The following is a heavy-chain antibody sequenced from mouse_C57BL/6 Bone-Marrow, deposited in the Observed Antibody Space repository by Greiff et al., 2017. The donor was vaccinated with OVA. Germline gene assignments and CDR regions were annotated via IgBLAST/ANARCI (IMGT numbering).Heavy chain of an antibody. CDR2: INYDGSST. CDR3: ARGGWDWYFDV. J-gene: IGHJ1*03. Sequence: EVQLMESEGGLVQPGSSMKLSCTASGFTFSDYYMAWVRQVPEKGLEWVAHINYDGSSTYYLDSLKSRFIISRDNAKNILYLQMSSLKSEDTATYYCARGGWDWYFDVWGTGTTVTVSS. CDR1: GFTFSDYY. V-gene: IGHV5-16*01. D-gene: IGHD3-3*01.